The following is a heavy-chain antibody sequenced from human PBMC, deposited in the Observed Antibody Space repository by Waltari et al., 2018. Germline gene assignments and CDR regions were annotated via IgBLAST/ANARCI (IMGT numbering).Heavy chain of an antibody. CDR2: INHSGST. CDR1: GGSFSGYY. Sequence: QVQLQQWGAGLLKPSETLSLTCAVYGGSFSGYYWSWIRQPPGKGLEWIGEINHSGSTNYNPSLKSRVTISVDTSKNQFSLKLSSVTAADTAVYYCAREKVVVVPAAIWGYYYYGMDVWGQWTTVTVSS. V-gene: IGHV4-34*01. J-gene: IGHJ6*02. CDR3: AREKVVVVPAAIWGYYYYGMDV. D-gene: IGHD2-2*01.